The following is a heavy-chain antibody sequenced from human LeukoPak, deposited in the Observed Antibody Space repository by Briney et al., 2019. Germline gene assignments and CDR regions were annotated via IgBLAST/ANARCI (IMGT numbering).Heavy chain of an antibody. J-gene: IGHJ4*02. Sequence: GGSLRLSCAASGFTFSTYSMNWVRQAPGKGLEWVSYISSNSATIYYADSVKGRFTISRDNAKNSLYLQMNSLRAEDTAVYYCARFGYSSAGYYSSGTSPYYFPYWGQGTLVTVSS. V-gene: IGHV3-48*04. D-gene: IGHD3-10*01. CDR3: ARFGYSSAGYYSSGTSPYYFPY. CDR1: GFTFSTYS. CDR2: ISSNSATI.